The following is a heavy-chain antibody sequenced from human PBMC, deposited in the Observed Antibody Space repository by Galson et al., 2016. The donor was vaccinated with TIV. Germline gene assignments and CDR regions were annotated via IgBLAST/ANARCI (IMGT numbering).Heavy chain of an antibody. CDR1: GYSISSGYY. J-gene: IGHJ6*02. CDR3: ARDCTSTTCHIYYYGMDV. Sequence: SESLSLTCTVSGYSISSGYYWGWIRQPPGKGLEWIGNIYHTGSTYSNPSLRSRLTMSVDTSKNQFFLILNSVTAADTSVYYCARDCTSTTCHIYYYGMDVWGQGTTVTVSS. D-gene: IGHD2-2*02. CDR2: IYHTGST. V-gene: IGHV4-38-2*02.